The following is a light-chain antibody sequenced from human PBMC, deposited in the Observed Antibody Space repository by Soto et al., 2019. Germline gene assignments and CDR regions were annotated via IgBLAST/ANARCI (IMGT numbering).Light chain of an antibody. J-gene: IGLJ2*01. CDR1: SSDIGAYNY. CDR2: DVT. Sequence: QSVLTQPASLSGSPGQSITISCTGTSSDIGAYNYVSWYQQHPGNAPKLIILDVTNRPSGVSNRFSGSKSGNTASLTISGLQAADEADYYCSSYTNSAIRIFGGGTKLTVL. CDR3: SSYTNSAIRI. V-gene: IGLV2-14*03.